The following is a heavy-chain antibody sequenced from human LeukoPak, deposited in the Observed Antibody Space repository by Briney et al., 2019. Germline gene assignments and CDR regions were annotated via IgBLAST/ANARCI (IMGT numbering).Heavy chain of an antibody. V-gene: IGHV3-23*01. Sequence: PGGSLRLSCAASGFTFSSYVMSWVRQAPGKGLEWVSSISGSGGSTYYADSVKGRFTISRDNSKNTLYLQMNSLRAEDTAVYYCAKGREGITYYFDYWGQGTLVTVSS. J-gene: IGHJ4*02. CDR3: AKGREGITYYFDY. CDR1: GFTFSSYV. CDR2: ISGSGGST.